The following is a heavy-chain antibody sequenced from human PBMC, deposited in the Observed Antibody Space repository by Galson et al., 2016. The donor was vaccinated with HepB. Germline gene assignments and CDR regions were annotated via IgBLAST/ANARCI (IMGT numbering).Heavy chain of an antibody. CDR1: GFTFSSYA. V-gene: IGHV3-23*01. CDR3: AKWSDAAATY. D-gene: IGHD6-13*01. J-gene: IGHJ4*02. CDR2: ISGSGGET. Sequence: SLRLSCAASGFTFSSYAMTWVRQAPGKGLDWVSTISGSGGETHYADSVKGRFSISRDNSKNTLYLQMSSLTAEDTAVYYCAKWSDAAATYWGQGALVTVSS.